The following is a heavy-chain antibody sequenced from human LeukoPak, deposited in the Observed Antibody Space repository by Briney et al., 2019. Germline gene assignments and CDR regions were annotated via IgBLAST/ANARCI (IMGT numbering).Heavy chain of an antibody. CDR3: ARDLSSWYDDDWFDP. Sequence: ASVKVSCKASVYTFTGYYMQWVRQGPGQGLEWMGWIYTNSGGTNYAQKFQGRVTMTRDTSISTAYMELSRLRSDDTAVYYCARDLSSWYDDDWFDPWGQGTLVTVSS. CDR1: VYTFTGYY. J-gene: IGHJ5*02. D-gene: IGHD6-13*01. CDR2: IYTNSGGT. V-gene: IGHV1-2*02.